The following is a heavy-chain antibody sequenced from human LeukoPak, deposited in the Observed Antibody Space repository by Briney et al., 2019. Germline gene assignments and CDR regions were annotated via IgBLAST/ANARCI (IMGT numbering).Heavy chain of an antibody. CDR1: GFTFSSHW. CDR3: ARDFGDNSDWYHDY. J-gene: IGHJ4*02. CDR2: INSDGSST. V-gene: IGHV3-74*01. D-gene: IGHD6-19*01. Sequence: GGSLRLSCAASGFTFSSHWMHWVRHAQGKGLVWVSRINSDGSSTSYADSVKGRFTISRDNAKNSLYLQMNSLRAEDTAMYYCARDFGDNSDWYHDYWGQGTLVIVSS.